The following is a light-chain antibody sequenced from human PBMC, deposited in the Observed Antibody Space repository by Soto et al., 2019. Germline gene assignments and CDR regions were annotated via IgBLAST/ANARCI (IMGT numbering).Light chain of an antibody. CDR3: SSYSSDTTPVI. V-gene: IGLV2-14*03. Sequence: QSVLTQPASVSGSPGQSITISCTGSSSDIRVYNYVSWYQQHPGKAPKLLIYDVTDRPSGVSNRFSGSKSGNTASLTISGLQAEDEADYYCSSYSSDTTPVIFGGGTKLT. J-gene: IGLJ2*01. CDR2: DVT. CDR1: SSDIRVYNY.